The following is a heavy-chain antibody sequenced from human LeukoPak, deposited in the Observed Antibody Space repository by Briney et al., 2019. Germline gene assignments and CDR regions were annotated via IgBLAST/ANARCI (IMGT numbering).Heavy chain of an antibody. Sequence: PGGSLRLSCAASGFTFSSYSMNWVRQAPGKGLEWVSYISSSSSTIYYADSVKGRFTISRDNAKNSLYLQMNSLRAEDTAVYYCASLQDYYDRSGYDAFDIWGQGTMVTVSS. D-gene: IGHD3-22*01. J-gene: IGHJ3*02. V-gene: IGHV3-48*01. CDR2: ISSSSSTI. CDR1: GFTFSSYS. CDR3: ASLQDYYDRSGYDAFDI.